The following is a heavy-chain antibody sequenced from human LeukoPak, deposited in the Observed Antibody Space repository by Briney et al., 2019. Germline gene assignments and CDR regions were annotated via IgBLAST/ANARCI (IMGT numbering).Heavy chain of an antibody. D-gene: IGHD4-17*01. Sequence: SETLSLTCAVHGGSFIGYYWTWIRQPPGKGLEWIGESNYSGGTKYNPYLESRVTILVDMSKSQFSLNLNSVTAAYTAMYYCASTCYGDLGYWGQGTLVTVSS. J-gene: IGHJ4*02. CDR2: SNYSGGT. CDR1: GGSFIGYY. CDR3: ASTCYGDLGY. V-gene: IGHV4-34*01.